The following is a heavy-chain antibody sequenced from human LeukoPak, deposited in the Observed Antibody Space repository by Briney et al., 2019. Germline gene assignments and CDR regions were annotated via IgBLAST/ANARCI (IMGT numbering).Heavy chain of an antibody. CDR1: GFTFSSYG. V-gene: IGHV3-33*01. J-gene: IGHJ4*02. D-gene: IGHD5-12*01. CDR3: ARIIQPINYFDY. Sequence: GGSLRLSCAASGFTFSSYGMHWVRQAPGKGLEWVAVIWYDGSNKYYADFVKGRFTISRDNSKNTLYLQMNSLRAEDTAVYYCARIIQPINYFDYWGQGTLVTVSS. CDR2: IWYDGSNK.